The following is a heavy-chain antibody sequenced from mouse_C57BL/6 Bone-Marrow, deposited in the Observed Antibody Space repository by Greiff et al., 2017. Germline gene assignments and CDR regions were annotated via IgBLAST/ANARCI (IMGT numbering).Heavy chain of an antibody. Sequence: VKLMESGPELVKPGASVKLSCKASGYTFTSYDINWVKQRPGQGLEWIGWIYPRDGSTKYTEKFKGKATLTVDTSSSTAYMELHSLTSEDSAVYFCARDYGSSYGYFDVWGTGTTVTVSS. CDR1: GYTFTSYD. D-gene: IGHD1-1*01. CDR3: ARDYGSSYGYFDV. CDR2: IYPRDGST. J-gene: IGHJ1*03. V-gene: IGHV1-85*01.